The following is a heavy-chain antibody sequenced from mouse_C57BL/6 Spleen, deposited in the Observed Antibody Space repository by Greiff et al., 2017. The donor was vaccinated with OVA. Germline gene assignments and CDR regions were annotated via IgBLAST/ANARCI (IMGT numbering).Heavy chain of an antibody. Sequence: VMLVESGPGLVQPSQSLSITCTVSGFSLTSYGVHWVRQSPGKGLEWLGVIWRGGSTDYNAAFMSRLSITKDNSKSQVFFKMNSLQADDTAIYYCAKGAKVYYDYDKGYFDVWGTGTTVTVSS. D-gene: IGHD2-4*01. V-gene: IGHV2-5*01. CDR2: IWRGGST. J-gene: IGHJ1*03. CDR1: GFSLTSYG. CDR3: AKGAKVYYDYDKGYFDV.